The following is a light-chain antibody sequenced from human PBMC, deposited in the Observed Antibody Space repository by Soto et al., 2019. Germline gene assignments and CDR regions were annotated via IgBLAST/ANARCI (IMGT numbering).Light chain of an antibody. J-gene: IGKJ2*01. CDR3: QHYNNWPPYT. CDR2: GAS. Sequence: EIVMTQSPATLSVSPGEGATLSCRASQSVSSNLAWYQHKPGQPPRLLIYGASPRATGIPARFSGSGSGTEFTLTITSLQSEDFAVYYCQHYNNWPPYTFGQGTKLEIK. V-gene: IGKV3-15*01. CDR1: QSVSSN.